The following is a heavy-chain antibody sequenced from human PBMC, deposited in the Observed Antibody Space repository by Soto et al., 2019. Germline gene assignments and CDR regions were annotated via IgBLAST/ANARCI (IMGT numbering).Heavy chain of an antibody. CDR3: ASPYDSSGYTFDY. V-gene: IGHV1-69*02. Sequence: GASVKVSCKASGGTFSSYTISWVRQAPGQGLEWMGRIIPILGIANYAQKFQGRVTITADKSTSTAYMELSSLRSEDTAVYYCASPYDSSGYTFDYWGQGTLVTVSS. CDR2: IIPILGIA. J-gene: IGHJ4*02. D-gene: IGHD3-22*01. CDR1: GGTFSSYT.